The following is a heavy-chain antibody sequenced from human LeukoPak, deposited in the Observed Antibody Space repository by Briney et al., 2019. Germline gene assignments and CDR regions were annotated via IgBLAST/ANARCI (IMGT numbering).Heavy chain of an antibody. D-gene: IGHD1-26*01. CDR3: ARDTGIVGASHFDY. V-gene: IGHV4-59*01. CDR2: IYYSGST. Sequence: SETLSLTCTVSGGSISSYYWSWIRQPPGKGLEWIGYIYYSGSTNYNPSLKSRVTISVDTSKNQFSLKLSSVTAADTAVYYCARDTGIVGASHFDYWGQGTLVTVSS. CDR1: GGSISSYY. J-gene: IGHJ4*02.